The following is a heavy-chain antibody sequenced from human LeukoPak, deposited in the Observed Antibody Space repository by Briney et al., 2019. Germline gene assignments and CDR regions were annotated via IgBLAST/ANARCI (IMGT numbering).Heavy chain of an antibody. CDR2: MNPNRGNT. V-gene: IGHV1-8*01. CDR1: GYTFTSYD. J-gene: IGHJ4*02. CDR3: ARGRAYYFDY. Sequence: RASVKVSCKASGYTFTSYDINWVRQATGQGLEWMGWMNPNRGNTGYAQKLQGRVTMTRNTSIGTAYMELSSLRSEDTAVDYCARGRAYYFDYWGQGTLVTVSS.